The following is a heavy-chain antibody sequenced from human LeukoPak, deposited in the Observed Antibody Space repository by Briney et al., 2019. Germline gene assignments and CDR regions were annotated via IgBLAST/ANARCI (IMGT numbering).Heavy chain of an antibody. CDR3: SRACSTSYYDY. Sequence: SETLSLTCTVSGYSITSGYYWGWIRQPPGKGLEWIGTIYHSGSTYYNPSLKSRVTISVDTSKNQFSLKLSSVTAADTALYYCSRACSTSYYDYWGQGSLVTVSS. D-gene: IGHD2-2*01. V-gene: IGHV4-38-2*02. CDR1: GYSITSGYY. J-gene: IGHJ4*02. CDR2: IYHSGST.